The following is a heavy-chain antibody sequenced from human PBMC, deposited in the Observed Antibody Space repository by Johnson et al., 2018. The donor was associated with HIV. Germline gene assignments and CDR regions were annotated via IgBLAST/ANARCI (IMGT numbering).Heavy chain of an antibody. J-gene: IGHJ3*02. Sequence: VQLVESGGGVVHPGRSLRLSCAASGFKFHEYAMHWVRQAPGKGLEYVSAISSNGGSTYYANSVKGRFTISRDSSKNSLYLQMNSLRAEDTAVYYCARDHDPIAAAQGAFDIWGQGTMVTVSS. D-gene: IGHD6-13*01. V-gene: IGHV3-64*01. CDR3: ARDHDPIAAAQGAFDI. CDR1: GFKFHEYA. CDR2: ISSNGGST.